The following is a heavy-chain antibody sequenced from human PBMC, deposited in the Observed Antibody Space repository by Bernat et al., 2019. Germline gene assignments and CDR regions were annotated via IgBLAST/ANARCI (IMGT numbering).Heavy chain of an antibody. D-gene: IGHD3-22*01. CDR1: GGSISSSNW. V-gene: IGHV4-4*02. Sequence: QLQLQESGPGLVKPSETLSLTCAVPGGSISSSNWWSWVRQPPGKGVEWIGEIYHSGSTNYNPSLKSRVTISVDKSKNQFSLKLSSVTAADTAVYYWARDDYYDSSGYKPLDYWDQGPLVTVSS. CDR2: IYHSGST. J-gene: IGHJ4*02. CDR3: ARDDYYDSSGYKPLDY.